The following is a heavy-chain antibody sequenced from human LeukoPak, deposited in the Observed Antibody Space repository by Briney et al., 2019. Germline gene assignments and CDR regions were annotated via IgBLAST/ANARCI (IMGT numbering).Heavy chain of an antibody. CDR3: ARSYSYYHDSSGPEF. V-gene: IGHV3-74*01. CDR2: VNTDGTIT. CDR1: EFTFSWFW. D-gene: IGHD3-22*01. J-gene: IGHJ4*02. Sequence: RGSLRLSCAASEFTFSWFWMHWVRQAPGMGLVWVSRVNTDGTITNYADSVKGRFTISRDNAKNTLYLQMNSLRVEDTAVYFCARSYSYYHDSSGPEFWGQGTLVTVSS.